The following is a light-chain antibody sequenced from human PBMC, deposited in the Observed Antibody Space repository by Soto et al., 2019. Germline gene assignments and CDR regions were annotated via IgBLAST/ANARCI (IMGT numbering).Light chain of an antibody. J-gene: IGKJ1*01. CDR1: QSVSTY. Sequence: EIVMTQSPATLSVSPGERATLSCRASQSVSTYLAWYQQKPGQAPRLLIYDASNRATGIPARFSGSGSGTDFTLTISSLEPEDFAVYYCQQRNNWPPWTFGQGTKVDIK. CDR3: QQRNNWPPWT. V-gene: IGKV3-11*01. CDR2: DAS.